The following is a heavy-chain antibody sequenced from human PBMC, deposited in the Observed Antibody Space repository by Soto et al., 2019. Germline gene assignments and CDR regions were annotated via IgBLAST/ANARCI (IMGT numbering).Heavy chain of an antibody. D-gene: IGHD6-19*01. CDR2: INPNSGGT. CDR1: GYTFTGYY. CDR3: ARGSIAVVGTRENWLDP. Sequence: QVQLVQSGAEVKKPGASVKVSCKASGYTFTGYYMHWVRQAPGQGLEWMGWINPNSGGTNYAQKFQGRVTMNRDTSISTAYMELCRLRSDDTAVYYCARGSIAVVGTRENWLDPWGQVTLVTVSS. J-gene: IGHJ5*02. V-gene: IGHV1-2*02.